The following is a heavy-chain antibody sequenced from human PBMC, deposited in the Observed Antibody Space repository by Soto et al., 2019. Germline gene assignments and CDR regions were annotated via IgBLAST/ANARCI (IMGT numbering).Heavy chain of an antibody. CDR3: ASSQKGYNWNYFDP. D-gene: IGHD1-20*01. Sequence: SETLSLTCAVSGASISGSYYYWGWLRQSPGRGPEWIGSVFYTGFTSYNPSLESRVSVSVDTSKNQFSLKVSAVTAADTAVYYCASSQKGYNWNYFDPWGQGTLVTVSS. J-gene: IGHJ4*02. CDR1: GASISGSYYY. V-gene: IGHV4-39*01. CDR2: VFYTGFT.